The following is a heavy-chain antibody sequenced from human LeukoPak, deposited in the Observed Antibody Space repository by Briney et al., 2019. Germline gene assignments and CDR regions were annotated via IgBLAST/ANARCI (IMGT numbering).Heavy chain of an antibody. CDR2: ISSNGGST. CDR3: VREARPYGDNDY. V-gene: IGHV3-64*01. D-gene: IGHD4-17*01. Sequence: PGGSLRLSCATSGFTFSSYAMHWVRQAPGKGLEYVSAISSNGGSTYYANSVKGRFTISRDNSKNTLYLQMGSLRAEDMAVYYCVREARPYGDNDYWGQGTLVTVSS. CDR1: GFTFSSYA. J-gene: IGHJ4*02.